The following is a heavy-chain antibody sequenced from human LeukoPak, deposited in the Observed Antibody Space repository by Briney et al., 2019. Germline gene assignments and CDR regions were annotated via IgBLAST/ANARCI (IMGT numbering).Heavy chain of an antibody. J-gene: IGHJ4*02. Sequence: ASVKVSCKASGYTFTRYYMHWVRQAPGQGLEWMGWINPNSGGTNYAQKFQGRVTMTRDASISTAYLERSRLRADDTAVYYCARDPMGIAVASIFDYWGQGTLVTVSS. CDR3: ARDPMGIAVASIFDY. D-gene: IGHD6-19*01. V-gene: IGHV1-2*02. CDR1: GYTFTRYY. CDR2: INPNSGGT.